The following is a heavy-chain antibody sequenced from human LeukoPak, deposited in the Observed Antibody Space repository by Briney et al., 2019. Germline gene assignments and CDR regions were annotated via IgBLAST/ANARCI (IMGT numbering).Heavy chain of an antibody. Sequence: GASVKVSCKASGYTFTSYGISWVRQAPGQGLEWMGGIIPIFGTANYAQKFQGRVTITADESTSTAYMELSSLRSEDTAVYYCASDSSSWPPGYWGQGTLVTVSS. CDR3: ASDSSSWPPGY. D-gene: IGHD6-13*01. CDR1: GYTFTSYG. J-gene: IGHJ4*02. CDR2: IIPIFGTA. V-gene: IGHV1-69*13.